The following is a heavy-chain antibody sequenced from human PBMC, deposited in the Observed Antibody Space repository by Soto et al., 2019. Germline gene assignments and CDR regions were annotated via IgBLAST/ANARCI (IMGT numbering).Heavy chain of an antibody. J-gene: IGHJ3*02. CDR1: GGSISSYY. CDR3: ARDPTIGAFGI. Sequence: SETLSLTCTVSGGSISSYYWSWIRQPPGKGLEWIGYIYYSGSTNYNPSLKSRVTISVDTSKNQFSLKLSSVTAADTAVYYCARDPTIGAFGIWGQGTMVTVSS. CDR2: IYYSGST. V-gene: IGHV4-59*01.